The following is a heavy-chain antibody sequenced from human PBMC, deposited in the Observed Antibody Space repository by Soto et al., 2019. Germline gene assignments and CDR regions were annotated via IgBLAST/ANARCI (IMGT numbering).Heavy chain of an antibody. CDR1: GFTFSSYW. V-gene: IGHV3-7*01. D-gene: IGHD2-21*01. CDR3: ARVRVAYCGGDCYSNAFDI. Sequence: GGSLRLSCAASGFTFSSYWMSWVRQAPGKGLEWVANIKQDGSEKYYVDSVKGRFTISRDNAKNSLYLQMNSLRAEDTAVYYCARVRVAYCGGDCYSNAFDIWGQGTMVTVSS. J-gene: IGHJ3*02. CDR2: IKQDGSEK.